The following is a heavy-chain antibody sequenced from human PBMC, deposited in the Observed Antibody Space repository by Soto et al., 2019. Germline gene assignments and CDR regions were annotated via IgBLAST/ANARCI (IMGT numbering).Heavy chain of an antibody. CDR2: IIPILGIA. Sequence: ASVKVSCKASGGTFSSYTISWVRQAPGQGLEWMGRIIPILGIANYAQKFQGRVTITADKSTSTAYMELSSLRSEDTAVYYCARDWREMEYQLPRHDAFDIWGQGTMVTVSS. CDR3: ARDWREMEYQLPRHDAFDI. J-gene: IGHJ3*02. CDR1: GGTFSSYT. V-gene: IGHV1-69*04. D-gene: IGHD2-2*01.